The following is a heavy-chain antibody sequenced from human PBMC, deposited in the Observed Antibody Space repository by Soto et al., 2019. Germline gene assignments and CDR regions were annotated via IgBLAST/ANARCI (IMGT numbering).Heavy chain of an antibody. J-gene: IGHJ4*02. CDR3: ARDLVAVSGGVYSSSSGGYFFDF. Sequence: QVQLVESGGGLVKPGGSLRLSCAASGFTFSDYYMSWIRQAPGKGLEWVSYISNSGRTLYYADSMKGRLTISRDNAKNLLFLQMNSLRSEDTAVYYCARDLVAVSGGVYSSSSGGYFFDFWGQGTLVTVSS. D-gene: IGHD6-6*01. CDR2: ISNSGRTL. V-gene: IGHV3-11*01. CDR1: GFTFSDYY.